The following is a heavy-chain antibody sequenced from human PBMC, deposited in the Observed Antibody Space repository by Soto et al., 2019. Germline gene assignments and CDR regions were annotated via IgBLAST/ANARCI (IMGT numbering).Heavy chain of an antibody. CDR1: SGCLTDEGHF. Sequence: TSETLSLTSTVSSGCLTDEGHFWTWIRQHPGXGREXFGXIXXXXXTXXGPALGSRVTISVDTSKNQFYLSLSSLTAADPAVYYCARIRLGGLAFWGQGSLVTVSS. J-gene: IGHJ4*02. CDR3: ARIRLGGLAF. CDR2: IXXXXXT. V-gene: IGHV4-31*03. D-gene: IGHD7-27*01.